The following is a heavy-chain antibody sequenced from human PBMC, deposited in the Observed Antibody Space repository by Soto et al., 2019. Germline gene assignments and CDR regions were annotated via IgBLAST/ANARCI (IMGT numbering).Heavy chain of an antibody. V-gene: IGHV3-33*01. CDR3: ARDQEKSSSWYGLDY. D-gene: IGHD6-13*01. CDR1: GFTFSSYG. CDR2: IWYDGSNK. J-gene: IGHJ4*02. Sequence: QVRLVESGGGVVQPGRSLRLSCAASGFTFSSYGMHWVRQAPGKGLEWVAVIWYDGSNKYYADSVKGRFTISRDNSKNTLYLQMNSLRAEDTAVYYCARDQEKSSSWYGLDYWGQGTLVTVSS.